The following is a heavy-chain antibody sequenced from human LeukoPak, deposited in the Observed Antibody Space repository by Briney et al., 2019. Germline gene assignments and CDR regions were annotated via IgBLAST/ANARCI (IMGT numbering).Heavy chain of an antibody. D-gene: IGHD1-1*01. CDR2: TYYRSQWYD. V-gene: IGHV6-1*01. CDR1: GDSVSRKSAA. CDR3: ARGAVGQPRSKGDVFDI. J-gene: IGHJ3*02. Sequence: SQTLSLTCAISGDSVSRKSAAWYWIRQSPSRGLEGLGRTYYRSQWYDDYAVSLKSRITINPDTSKNHFSLHLNAVTPEDTAVYYCARGAVGQPRSKGDVFDIWGQGTLATVSS.